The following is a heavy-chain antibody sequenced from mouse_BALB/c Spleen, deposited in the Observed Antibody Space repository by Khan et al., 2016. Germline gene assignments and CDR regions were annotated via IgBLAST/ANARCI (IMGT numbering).Heavy chain of an antibody. CDR3: ARLYYGSSYAMDY. V-gene: IGHV1-12*01. CDR1: GYTFTSYN. CDR2: IYPGNGDT. Sequence: QVQLQQPGAELVKPGASVKMSCKASGYTFTSYNMHWVKQTPGQGLEWIGAIYPGNGDTSYNQKFKGKATLTADKSSSTAYMQLSSLTSEDSAVYYCARLYYGSSYAMDYWGQGTSVTVSS. D-gene: IGHD1-1*01. J-gene: IGHJ4*01.